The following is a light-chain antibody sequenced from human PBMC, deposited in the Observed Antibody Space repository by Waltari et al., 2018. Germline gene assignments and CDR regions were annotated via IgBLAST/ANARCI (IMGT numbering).Light chain of an antibody. CDR1: QTARTTY. CDR3: QQYDISPLT. Sequence: EIVLTQSPGTLSLSPGERATLSCRASQTARTTYLAWYQQKPGQAPTLLIDGASSRATGIPDRFSGSGSGTDFSLTISSLEPEDFAVYYCQQYDISPLTFGGGTKVEIK. J-gene: IGKJ4*01. V-gene: IGKV3-20*01. CDR2: GAS.